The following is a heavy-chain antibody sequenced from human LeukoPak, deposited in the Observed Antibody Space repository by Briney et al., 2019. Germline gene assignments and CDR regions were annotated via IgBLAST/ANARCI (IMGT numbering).Heavy chain of an antibody. V-gene: IGHV3-30-3*01. D-gene: IGHD3-16*01. CDR1: GFTFSSYA. CDR3: ARDLQYDYVWGPYDY. J-gene: IGHJ4*02. Sequence: PGVSLRLSCAASGFTFSSYAMRWVRQAPGKGLEWVAVISYDGSNKYYADSVKGRFTISRDNSKNTLYLQMNSLRAEDTAVYYCARDLQYDYVWGPYDYWGQGTLVTVSS. CDR2: ISYDGSNK.